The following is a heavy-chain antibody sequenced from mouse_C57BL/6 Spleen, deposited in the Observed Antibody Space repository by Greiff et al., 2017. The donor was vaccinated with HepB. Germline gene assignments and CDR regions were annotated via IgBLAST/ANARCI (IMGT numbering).Heavy chain of an antibody. V-gene: IGHV14-4*01. Sequence: VQLKESGAELVRPGASVKLSCTASGFNIKDDYMHWVKQRPEQGLEWIGWIDPENGDTEYASKFQGKATITADTSSNTAYQQLSSLTSEDTAGYYCTTPTIVPLDYWGQGTTLTVSS. CDR1: GFNIKDDY. J-gene: IGHJ2*01. CDR2: IDPENGDT. D-gene: IGHD2-5*01. CDR3: TTPTIVPLDY.